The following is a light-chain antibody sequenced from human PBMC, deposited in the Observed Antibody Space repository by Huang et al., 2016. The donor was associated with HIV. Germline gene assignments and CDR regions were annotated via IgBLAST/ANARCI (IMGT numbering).Light chain of an antibody. J-gene: IGKJ2*01. CDR3: QHYNNWPYT. V-gene: IGKV3-15*01. CDR2: GAA. CDR1: QSVSSN. Sequence: EIVMTQSPATLSVSPGERATPSCRASQSVSSNLDWYQQKPGQAPRLLIYGAATRATGIPYRFSGSGSGTEFTLTISSLQSEDFAVYYCQHYNNWPYTFGQGTKLEI.